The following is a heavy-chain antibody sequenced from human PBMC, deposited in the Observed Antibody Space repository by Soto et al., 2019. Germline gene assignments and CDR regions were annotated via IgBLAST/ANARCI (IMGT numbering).Heavy chain of an antibody. Sequence: GASVKVSCKASGYTFTSYYIHWARQAPGQGLEWVGIINPSAGSTNYAQNFQGRVTMTRDTSTSTVYMELSSLRSEDTAVYYCARVPLYSDSSGYYYDHYYGMDVWGQGTTVTV. V-gene: IGHV1-46*01. D-gene: IGHD3-22*01. CDR1: GYTFTSYY. CDR3: ARVPLYSDSSGYYYDHYYGMDV. CDR2: INPSAGST. J-gene: IGHJ6*02.